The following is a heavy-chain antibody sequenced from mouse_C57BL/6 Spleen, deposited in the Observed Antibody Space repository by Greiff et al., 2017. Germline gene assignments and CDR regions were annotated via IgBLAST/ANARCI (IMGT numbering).Heavy chain of an antibody. CDR2: IYPRDGST. Sequence: QVQLQQSDAELVKPGASVKISCKVSGYTFTDHTIHWMKQRPEQGQEWIGYIYPRDGSTKYNEKFKGKATLTAYKSSSTAYMQLNSQTSEDSAFLFCARRDYGSSYDAMDYWGQGTSVTVSS. J-gene: IGHJ4*01. CDR1: GYTFTDHT. D-gene: IGHD1-1*01. V-gene: IGHV1-78*01. CDR3: ARRDYGSSYDAMDY.